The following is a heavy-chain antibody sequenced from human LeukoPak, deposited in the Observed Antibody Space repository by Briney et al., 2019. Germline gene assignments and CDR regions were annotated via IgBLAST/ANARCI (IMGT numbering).Heavy chain of an antibody. J-gene: IGHJ4*02. D-gene: IGHD1-26*01. V-gene: IGHV3-11*01. CDR2: ISSSGSTI. CDR3: ARDTPDSGSYYGN. Sequence: GGSLRLSCVASGFTFSDYYMSWIRQAPGKGLEWVSYISSSGSTIYYADSVKGRFTISRDNAKNLLYLQMNSLRAEDTAVYYCARDTPDSGSYYGNWGQGTLVTVSS. CDR1: GFTFSDYY.